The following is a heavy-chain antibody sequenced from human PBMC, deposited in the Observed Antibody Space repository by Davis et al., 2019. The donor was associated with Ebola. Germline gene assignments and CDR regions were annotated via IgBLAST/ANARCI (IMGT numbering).Heavy chain of an antibody. Sequence: GGSLRLSRAASGFTFSSYAMSWVRQVPGKGLEWVSSIGSGVTTYYADSVKGRFIISRDNSNNTLYLEMHSLTAEDTAVYYCAKRGGSYFDYWGQGSLVTVSS. V-gene: IGHV3-23*01. D-gene: IGHD1-26*01. J-gene: IGHJ4*02. CDR2: IGSGVTT. CDR3: AKRGGSYFDY. CDR1: GFTFSSYA.